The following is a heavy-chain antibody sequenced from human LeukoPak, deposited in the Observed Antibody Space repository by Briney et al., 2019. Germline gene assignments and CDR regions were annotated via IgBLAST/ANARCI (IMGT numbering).Heavy chain of an antibody. CDR1: GGPFSGYY. V-gene: IGHV4-34*01. Sequence: SETLSLTCAVYGGPFSGYYWSWLRQPPGKGLEWIGEINHSGSTNYNPSLKSRVTISVDTSKNQFSLKLSSVTAADTAVYYWARSVATTPSFDYWGQGTLVTVSS. CDR2: INHSGST. D-gene: IGHD5-12*01. J-gene: IGHJ4*02. CDR3: ARSVATTPSFDY.